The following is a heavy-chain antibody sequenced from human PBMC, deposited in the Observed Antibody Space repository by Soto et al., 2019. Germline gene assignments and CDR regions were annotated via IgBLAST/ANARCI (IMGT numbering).Heavy chain of an antibody. D-gene: IGHD5-18*01. V-gene: IGHV3-30-3*01. Sequence: QVQLVETGGGVVQPGRSLRLSCAASGFTFSSYAMHWVRQAPGKGLEWVAVISYDGSNKYYADSVKGRFTISRDNSKNAHYQKMNSLRAEDTAVYYWAGDSLWGTAMLHLDFELWGRGTLGTVSS. CDR2: ISYDGSNK. J-gene: IGHJ2*01. CDR1: GFTFSSYA. CDR3: AGDSLWGTAMLHLDFEL.